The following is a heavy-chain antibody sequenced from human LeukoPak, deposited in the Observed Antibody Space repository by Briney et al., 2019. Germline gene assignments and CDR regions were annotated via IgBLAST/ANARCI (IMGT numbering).Heavy chain of an antibody. CDR3: AKDRSPYSNSPRLDY. CDR1: GFTFSCYA. Sequence: GGSLRLSCAASGFTFSCYAMSWVRQAPGKGLEWVSAISGSGGSLYCADSVKGRFTISRDNSKNTLYLQMNSLRAEDTAVYYCAKDRSPYSNSPRLDYWGQGTLVTVSS. J-gene: IGHJ4*02. V-gene: IGHV3-23*01. D-gene: IGHD6-6*01. CDR2: ISGSGGSL.